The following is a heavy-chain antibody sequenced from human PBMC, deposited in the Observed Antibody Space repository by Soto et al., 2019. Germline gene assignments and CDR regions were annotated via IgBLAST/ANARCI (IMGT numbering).Heavy chain of an antibody. Sequence: SVKVSCKASGGTFSSYAISWVRQAPGQGLEWMGGIIPIFGTANYAQKFQGRATITADKSTSTAYMELSSLRSEDTAVYYCARDRSYYDTGAFDIWGQGTMVTISS. J-gene: IGHJ3*02. V-gene: IGHV1-69*06. CDR3: ARDRSYYDTGAFDI. CDR2: IIPIFGTA. CDR1: GGTFSSYA. D-gene: IGHD3-22*01.